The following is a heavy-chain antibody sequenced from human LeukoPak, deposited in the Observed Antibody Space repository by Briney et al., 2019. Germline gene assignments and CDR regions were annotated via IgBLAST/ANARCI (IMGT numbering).Heavy chain of an antibody. Sequence: SGGSLRLSCAASGFTFSNYGMHWVRQAPGKGLEWVAVISYDGSNKYYADSAKGRFTISRDNSGNTQYLQMNSLRAEDTALYYCASDGIAIDRGIGYFDYWGQGTLVTVSS. V-gene: IGHV3-30*03. J-gene: IGHJ4*02. D-gene: IGHD6-13*01. CDR1: GFTFSNYG. CDR2: ISYDGSNK. CDR3: ASDGIAIDRGIGYFDY.